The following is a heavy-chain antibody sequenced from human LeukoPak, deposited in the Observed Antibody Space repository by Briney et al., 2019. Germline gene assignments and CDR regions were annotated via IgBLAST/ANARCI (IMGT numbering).Heavy chain of an antibody. CDR3: ARGPWYCRSTSCSSSGFDY. V-gene: IGHV4-34*01. D-gene: IGHD2-2*01. CDR1: GGSFSGYY. Sequence: SETLSLTCAVYGGSFSGYYWSWIRQPPGKGLEWIGEINHSGSTNYNPSLKSRVTISVDTSKNQFSLKLSSVTAADTAVYYCARGPWYCRSTSCSSSGFDYWGQGTLVTVSS. J-gene: IGHJ4*02. CDR2: INHSGST.